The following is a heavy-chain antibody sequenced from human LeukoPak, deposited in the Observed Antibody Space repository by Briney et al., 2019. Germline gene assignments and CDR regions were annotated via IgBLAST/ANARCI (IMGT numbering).Heavy chain of an antibody. CDR2: FSSSDGTT. V-gene: IGHV3-23*01. J-gene: IGHJ4*02. Sequence: GGSLRLSFAASGFTFSIYGMSWVREAPGKGLEWVSGFSSSDGTTHYADSVKGRFTISRDISKNTLYLQMNRLRAEDTAVYYCAKDRGGSSPPFDYWGQGTLVTVSS. D-gene: IGHD1-26*01. CDR1: GFTFSIYG. CDR3: AKDRGGSSPPFDY.